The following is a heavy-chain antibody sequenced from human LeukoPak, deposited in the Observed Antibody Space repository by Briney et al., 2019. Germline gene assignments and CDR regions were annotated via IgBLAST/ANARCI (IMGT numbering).Heavy chain of an antibody. V-gene: IGHV4-39*01. Sequence: SETLSLTCTVSGGSISSSSYYWGWIRQPPGKGLEWIGSIYYRGSTYYNPSLKSRVTISVDTSKNQFSLKLSSVTAADTAVYYCARGGVYYDILTGYHPSWFDPWGQGTLVTVSS. CDR3: ARGGVYYDILTGYHPSWFDP. CDR1: GGSISSSSYY. CDR2: IYYRGST. J-gene: IGHJ5*02. D-gene: IGHD3-9*01.